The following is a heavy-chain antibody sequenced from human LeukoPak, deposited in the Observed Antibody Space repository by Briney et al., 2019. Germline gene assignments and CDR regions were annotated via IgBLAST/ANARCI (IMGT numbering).Heavy chain of an antibody. CDR2: INHSGST. D-gene: IGHD2-2*01. CDR3: ARRHLGYCSSTSCLSTKRAFDI. Sequence: SETLSLTCAVYGGSFSGYYWSWIRQPPGKGLEWIGEINHSGSTNYNPSLKSRVTISVDTSKNQSSLKLSSVTAADTAVYYCARRHLGYCSSTSCLSTKRAFDIWGQGTMVTVSS. CDR1: GGSFSGYY. J-gene: IGHJ3*02. V-gene: IGHV4-34*01.